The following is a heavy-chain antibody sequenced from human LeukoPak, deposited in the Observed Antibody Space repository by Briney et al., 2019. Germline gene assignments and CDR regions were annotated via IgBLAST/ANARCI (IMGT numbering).Heavy chain of an antibody. CDR2: IYYSGST. CDR3: ARAFRGIFGVFEAFDI. Sequence: SETLSLTCTVSGGSISSSSYYWGWIRQPPGKGLEWIGSIYYSGSTYYNPSLKSRVTISVDTSKNQFSLKLSSVTAADTAVYYCARAFRGIFGVFEAFDIWGQGTMVTVSS. D-gene: IGHD3-3*01. J-gene: IGHJ3*02. V-gene: IGHV4-39*01. CDR1: GGSISSSSYY.